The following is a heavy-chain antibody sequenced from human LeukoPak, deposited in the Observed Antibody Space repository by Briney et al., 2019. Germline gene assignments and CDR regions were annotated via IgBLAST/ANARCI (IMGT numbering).Heavy chain of an antibody. CDR3: ARDPYSGSYGDYYYYYMDV. J-gene: IGHJ6*03. D-gene: IGHD1-26*01. CDR2: ITASSTAI. CDR1: GFTFNTYT. V-gene: IGHV3-21*01. Sequence: PGGSLRLSCAASGFTFNTYTMNWVRQAPGKGLEWVSSITASSTAIYSADSVKGRFTISRDNAKNFLYLQMNSLRAEDTAVYYCARDPYSGSYGDYYYYYMDVWGKGTTVTISS.